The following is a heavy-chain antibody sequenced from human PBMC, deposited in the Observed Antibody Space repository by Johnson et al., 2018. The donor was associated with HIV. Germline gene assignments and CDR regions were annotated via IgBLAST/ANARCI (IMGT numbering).Heavy chain of an antibody. Sequence: TFGDYAMSWVRQAPGKGLEWVSTIGTAGDTYYPGSVKGRFTVSREDAKNSLYLQMNSLRAGDTALYYCARAVCRGGRCYSHDAFDIWGQGTLVTVSS. J-gene: IGHJ3*02. CDR1: TFGDYA. CDR3: ARAVCRGGRCYSHDAFDI. V-gene: IGHV3-13*01. CDR2: IGTAGDT. D-gene: IGHD2-15*01.